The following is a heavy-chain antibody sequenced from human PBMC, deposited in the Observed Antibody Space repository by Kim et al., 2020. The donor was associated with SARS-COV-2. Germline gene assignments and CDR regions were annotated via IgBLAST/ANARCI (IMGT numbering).Heavy chain of an antibody. V-gene: IGHV4-34*01. CDR3: AREGGQSAQERGIDY. J-gene: IGHJ4*02. D-gene: IGHD1-1*01. CDR2: INHSGST. CDR1: GGSFSGYY. Sequence: SETLSLTCAVYGGSFSGYYWSWIRQPPGKGLEWIGEINHSGSTNYNPSLKSRVTISVDTSKNQFSLKLSSVTAADTAVYYCAREGGQSAQERGIDYWGQGTLVTVSS.